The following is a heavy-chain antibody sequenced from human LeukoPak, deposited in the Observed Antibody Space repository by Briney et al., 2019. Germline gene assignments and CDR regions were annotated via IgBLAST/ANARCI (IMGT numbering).Heavy chain of an antibody. CDR1: GFTFDDYA. CDR2: ISTEGGNT. J-gene: IGHJ1*01. V-gene: IGHV3-74*01. CDR3: ARDSYNNVDQ. Sequence: GGSLRLSCAASGFTFDDYAMHWVRQAPWKGLVWVSRISTEGGNTAYADSVKGRFTVSRDNGRNTLYLQMNNLRAEDTAVYYCARDSYNNVDQWGQDTLVTVSS. D-gene: IGHD5-24*01.